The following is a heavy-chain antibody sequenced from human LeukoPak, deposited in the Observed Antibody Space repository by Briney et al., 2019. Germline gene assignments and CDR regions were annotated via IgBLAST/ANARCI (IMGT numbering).Heavy chain of an antibody. D-gene: IGHD1-26*01. J-gene: IGHJ6*02. CDR3: ARDSEGPSYYYYGMDV. CDR1: GFTFSSYW. Sequence: PGGSLRLSCAASGFTFSSYWMSWVRQAPGKGPEWVANIKQDGSEKYYVDSVKGRFTISRDNAKNSLYLQMNSLRAEDTAVYYCARDSEGPSYYYYGMDVWGQGTTVTVSS. CDR2: IKQDGSEK. V-gene: IGHV3-7*01.